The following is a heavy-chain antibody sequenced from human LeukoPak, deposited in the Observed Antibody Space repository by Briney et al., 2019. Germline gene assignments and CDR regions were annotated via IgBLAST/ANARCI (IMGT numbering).Heavy chain of an antibody. D-gene: IGHD2-15*01. CDR3: ARAYCSGGSCWEGPRVYSSGWYFFDY. J-gene: IGHJ4*02. CDR1: GYSFTSYW. Sequence: PGESLKISCKGSGYSFTSYWIGWVRQMPGKGLEWMGIIYPGDSDTRYSPSFQGQVTISADKSISTAYLQWSSLKASDTAMYYCARAYCSGGSCWEGPRVYSSGWYFFDYWGQGTLVTVSS. CDR2: IYPGDSDT. V-gene: IGHV5-51*01.